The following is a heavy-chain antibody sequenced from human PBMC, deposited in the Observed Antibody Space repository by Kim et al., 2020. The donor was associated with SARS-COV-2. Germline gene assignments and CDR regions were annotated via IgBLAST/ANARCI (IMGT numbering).Heavy chain of an antibody. CDR3: ARFDAPRGGY. V-gene: IGHV3-21*01. D-gene: IGHD2-2*01. Sequence: IYYADSVKGRFTIYRDNAKNSLYLQMNSLRAEDTAVYYCARFDAPRGGYWGQGTLVTVSS. J-gene: IGHJ4*02. CDR2: I.